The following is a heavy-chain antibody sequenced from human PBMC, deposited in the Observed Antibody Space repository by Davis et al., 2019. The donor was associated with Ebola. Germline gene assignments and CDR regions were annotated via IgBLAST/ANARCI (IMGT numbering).Heavy chain of an antibody. D-gene: IGHD6-13*01. J-gene: IGHJ6*02. CDR2: INHSGST. CDR3: ARGVRSSSSNYYYYYGMDV. V-gene: IGHV4-34*01. Sequence: PSETLSLTCAVYGGSFSGYYWSWIRQPPGKGLEWIGEINHSGSTNYNPSLKSRVTISVDTSKNQFSLKLSSVTAADTAVYYCARGVRSSSSNYYYYYGMDVWGQGTTVTVSS. CDR1: GGSFSGYY.